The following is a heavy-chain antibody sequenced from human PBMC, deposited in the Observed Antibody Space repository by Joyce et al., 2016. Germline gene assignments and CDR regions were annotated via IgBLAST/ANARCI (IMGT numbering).Heavy chain of an antibody. Sequence: EVQLVESGGGLIQPGGSLRLSCAASGFTVSSNYMSWVRQAPGKGLEWVSIIYSGGSRGSTYFADSLKGRFTISRDNSKNTLYLQMNSLRAEDTAVYYCARSLAYDYGDYIFNYWGQGTLVTVSS. D-gene: IGHD4-17*01. J-gene: IGHJ4*02. CDR1: GFTVSSNY. CDR2: IYSGGSRGST. CDR3: ARSLAYDYGDYIFNY. V-gene: IGHV3-53*01.